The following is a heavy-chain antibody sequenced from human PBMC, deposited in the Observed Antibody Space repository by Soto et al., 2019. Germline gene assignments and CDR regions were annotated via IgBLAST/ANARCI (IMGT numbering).Heavy chain of an antibody. D-gene: IGHD5-18*01. CDR1: GFTFSNYA. CDR3: AREGKGQSYSYGNMDF. V-gene: IGHV3-30-3*01. Sequence: GGSLRLSCAASGFTFSNYAMHWVRQAPGKGLEWVTLVSSDGSNEYYTDSVKGRFTISRDNSKNTLYMQMNRLRAEDTAVYHCAREGKGQSYSYGNMDFWGQGALVTVSS. CDR2: VSSDGSNE. J-gene: IGHJ4*02.